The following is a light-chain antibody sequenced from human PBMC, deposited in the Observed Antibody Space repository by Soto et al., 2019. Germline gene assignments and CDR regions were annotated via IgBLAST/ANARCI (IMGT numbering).Light chain of an antibody. Sequence: EIVMTQSPATLSVSPGERATLSCRASQNVLSNLAWYQQKPGQAPRLLIYGASTRDTGLPDRVSGSGFGTEVTLTISSLQSEDFAVYYCQQYGSSPWTFGQGTKVDIK. CDR3: QQYGSSPWT. CDR2: GAS. V-gene: IGKV3-15*01. CDR1: QNVLSN. J-gene: IGKJ1*01.